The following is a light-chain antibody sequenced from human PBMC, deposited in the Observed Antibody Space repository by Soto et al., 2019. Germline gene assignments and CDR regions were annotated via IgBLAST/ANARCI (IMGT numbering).Light chain of an antibody. CDR2: WAS. V-gene: IGKV4-1*01. CDR3: QQYYSTLGT. Sequence: DIVMTQSPDSLAVSLGERATINCKSSQSVLYSSNNKNYLAWYQQKPGQPPKLLIYWASTRESGVPDRFSGSGSGTDFTITISSLQAEDVAVYYCQQYYSTLGTFGPGTKVDIK. CDR1: QSVLYSSNNKNY. J-gene: IGKJ3*01.